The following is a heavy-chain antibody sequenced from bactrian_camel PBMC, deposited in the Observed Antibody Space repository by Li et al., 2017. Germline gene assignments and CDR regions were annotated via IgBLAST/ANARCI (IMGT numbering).Heavy chain of an antibody. CDR1: GFTFSTTW. D-gene: IGHD1*01. V-gene: IGHV3S1*01. Sequence: VQLVESGGRLVQPGGSMRLSCAASGFTFSTTWMHWVRQAPGKGLEWVSSIGPGDGRTSSADSVKGRFTISRDNTKNILYLQMDSLRPEDTAVYYCASGPWGYCTRTKWEGGMNNWGKGTQVTVS. J-gene: IGHJ7*01. CDR2: IGPGDGRT.